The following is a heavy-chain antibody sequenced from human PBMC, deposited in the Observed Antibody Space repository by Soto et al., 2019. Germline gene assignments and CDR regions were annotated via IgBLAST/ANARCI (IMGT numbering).Heavy chain of an antibody. V-gene: IGHV3-48*03. CDR1: GFTFSNYE. CDR3: ARDELSGYVDY. CDR2: IGSSGSTI. D-gene: IGHD3-3*01. Sequence: EVQLVESGGGWVQSGGSLRLSCAASGFTFSNYEMNWVRQAPGKGLEWVSYIGSSGSTIYYADSVEGRFTISRDNTKNLMYLQMNSLRAEDTAVYYCARDELSGYVDYWGQGTLVTVSS. J-gene: IGHJ4*02.